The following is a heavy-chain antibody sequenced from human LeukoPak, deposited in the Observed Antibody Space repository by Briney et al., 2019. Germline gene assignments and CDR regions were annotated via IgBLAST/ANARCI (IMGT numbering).Heavy chain of an antibody. Sequence: PSETLSLTCTRSGASFRSGGQYWGWIRQTPGKGLEWIGDIFYNGKTNYNPSLKSRVTISLDTSRSQFSLRLSSVTASDTGVYYCARIFDVWGRGTLVTVSS. V-gene: IGHV4-61*08. CDR1: GASFRSGGQY. J-gene: IGHJ4*02. CDR2: IFYNGKT. CDR3: ARIFDV.